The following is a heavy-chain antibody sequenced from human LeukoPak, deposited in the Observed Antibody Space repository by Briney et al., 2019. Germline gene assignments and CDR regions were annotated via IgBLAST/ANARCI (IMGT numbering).Heavy chain of an antibody. V-gene: IGHV3-15*05. J-gene: IGHJ4*02. CDR2: IKSKTDGGTA. CDR3: TTPSGFHIVY. D-gene: IGHD2-15*01. CDR1: GFTFSDAW. Sequence: GGSLRLSCAAFGFTFSDAWMGWVRQAPGKGLEWVGRIKSKTDGGTADYAAPVKGRFTISRDDSENTLYLQMNGLQTEDTAVYYCTTPSGFHIVYWGQGTLVTVSS.